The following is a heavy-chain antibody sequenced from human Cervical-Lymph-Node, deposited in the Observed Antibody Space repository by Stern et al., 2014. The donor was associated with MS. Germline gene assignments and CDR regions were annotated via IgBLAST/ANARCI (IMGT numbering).Heavy chain of an antibody. Sequence: QVQLGQSGGGVVQPGRSLRLSCAASGFIFSSYAMHWVRQAPGKGLDWVAFLSNEGSKQFYADSVKGRFTISRDNSNNPLYLQMNSLRPEDTAVYYCARDTCRGGGCYFRYWGQGILITVSS. CDR2: LSNEGSKQ. J-gene: IGHJ4*02. V-gene: IGHV3-30-3*01. CDR3: ARDTCRGGGCYFRY. D-gene: IGHD2-15*01. CDR1: GFIFSSYA.